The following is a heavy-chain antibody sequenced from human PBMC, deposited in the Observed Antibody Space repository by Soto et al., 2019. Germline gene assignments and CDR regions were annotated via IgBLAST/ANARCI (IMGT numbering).Heavy chain of an antibody. J-gene: IGHJ5*02. Sequence: PSETLSLTCTVSGGPISSGGYYWSWIRQHPGKGLEWIGYIYYSGSTYYNPSLKSRVTISVDTSKNQFSLKLSSVTAADTAVYYCARDTYYYGSGNPLGWFDPWDQGTLVTVSS. CDR1: GGPISSGGYY. CDR3: ARDTYYYGSGNPLGWFDP. D-gene: IGHD3-10*01. CDR2: IYYSGST. V-gene: IGHV4-31*03.